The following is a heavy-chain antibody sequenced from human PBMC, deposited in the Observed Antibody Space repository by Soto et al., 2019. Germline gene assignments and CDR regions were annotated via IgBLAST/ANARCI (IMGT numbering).Heavy chain of an antibody. Sequence: EVHLVESGGGLVKPGGSLRLSCAASGFTFSNAWMSWVRQAPGKGLEWVGRIKSKTDGGTTDYAAPVKGRFTISRDDSKNTLYLQMNSLKTEDTAVYYCTTVGAVGDFWSGSYYGMDVWGQGTTVTVSS. J-gene: IGHJ6*02. V-gene: IGHV3-15*01. CDR1: GFTFSNAW. CDR2: IKSKTDGGTT. D-gene: IGHD3-3*01. CDR3: TTVGAVGDFWSGSYYGMDV.